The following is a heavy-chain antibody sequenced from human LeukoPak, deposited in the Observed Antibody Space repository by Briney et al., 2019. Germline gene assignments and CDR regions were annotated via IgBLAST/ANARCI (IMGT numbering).Heavy chain of an antibody. D-gene: IGHD3-10*01. CDR2: LYHGGST. Sequence: GGSLRLSCVGSGVIVRSNYMTWVRQAPGKGLEWVSILYHGGSTYYADSVKGRFTISRDNAKNSLYLQMNSLRAEDTAVYYCAGSYYYGSGNNYWGQGTLVTVSS. CDR1: GVIVRSNY. CDR3: AGSYYYGSGNNY. J-gene: IGHJ4*02. V-gene: IGHV3-53*01.